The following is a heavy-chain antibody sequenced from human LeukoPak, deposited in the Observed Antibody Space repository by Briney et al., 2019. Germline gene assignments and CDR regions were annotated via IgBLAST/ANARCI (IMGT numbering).Heavy chain of an antibody. CDR3: AGWRWGMNFDY. D-gene: IGHD3-16*01. Sequence: ASVKVSGTASGYTFTSYAMHWVRQAPGQRLEWMGWINAGNGNTKYSQKFQGRVTITRDTSASTAYMELSSLRSEDTAVYYCAGWRWGMNFDYWGQGTLVTVSS. CDR2: INAGNGNT. V-gene: IGHV1-3*01. CDR1: GYTFTSYA. J-gene: IGHJ4*02.